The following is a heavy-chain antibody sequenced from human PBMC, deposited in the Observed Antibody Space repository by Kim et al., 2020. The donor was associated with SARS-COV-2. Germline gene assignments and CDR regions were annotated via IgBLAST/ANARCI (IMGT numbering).Heavy chain of an antibody. Sequence: GGSLRLSCAASGFTFSSYGMHWVRQAPGKGLEWVAVISYDGSNKYYADSVKGRFTISRDNSKNTLYLQMNSLRAEDTAVYYCAKGRLNYSGSSSLDYWGQGTLVTVSS. J-gene: IGHJ4*02. CDR3: AKGRLNYSGSSSLDY. D-gene: IGHD6-6*01. CDR1: GFTFSSYG. V-gene: IGHV3-30*18. CDR2: ISYDGSNK.